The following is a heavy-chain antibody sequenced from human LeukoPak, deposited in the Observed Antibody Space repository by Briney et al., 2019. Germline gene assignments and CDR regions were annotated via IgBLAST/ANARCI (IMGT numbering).Heavy chain of an antibody. CDR1: GGTFSSYA. J-gene: IGHJ6*03. Sequence: SVKVSCKASGGTFSSYAISWVRQAPGQGLEWMGGIIPIFGTANYAQKFQGRVTITTDESTSTAYMELSSLRSEDTAVYYCARAMYSGYDSPSLYYYYYMDVWGKGTTVTVSS. CDR2: IIPIFGTA. CDR3: ARAMYSGYDSPSLYYYYYMDV. V-gene: IGHV1-69*05. D-gene: IGHD5-12*01.